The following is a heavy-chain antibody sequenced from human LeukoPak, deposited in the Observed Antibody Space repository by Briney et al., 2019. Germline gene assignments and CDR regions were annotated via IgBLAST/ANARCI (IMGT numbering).Heavy chain of an antibody. CDR3: AKNMVRGVIIAGGDAFDI. D-gene: IGHD3-10*01. J-gene: IGHJ3*02. CDR2: ISYDGSNK. CDR1: GSTFSSYG. Sequence: GGSLRLSCAASGSTFSSYGMHWVRQAPGKGLEWVAVISYDGSNKYYADSVKGRFTISRDNSKNTLYLQMNSLRAEDTAVYYCAKNMVRGVIIAGGDAFDIWGQGTMVTVSS. V-gene: IGHV3-30*18.